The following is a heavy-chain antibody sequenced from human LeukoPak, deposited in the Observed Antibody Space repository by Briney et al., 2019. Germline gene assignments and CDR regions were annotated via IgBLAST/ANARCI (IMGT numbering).Heavy chain of an antibody. CDR3: AKEGYYYDSSGYH. V-gene: IGHV3-23*01. D-gene: IGHD3-22*01. Sequence: GGSLRFSCAASGFTFSSYAMSGVRQAPGKGLEWVSAISGSGGSTYYADSVKGRFTISRDNSKNTLYLQMNSLRAEDAAVYYCAKEGYYYDSSGYHWGQGTLVTVSS. CDR1: GFTFSSYA. CDR2: ISGSGGST. J-gene: IGHJ5*02.